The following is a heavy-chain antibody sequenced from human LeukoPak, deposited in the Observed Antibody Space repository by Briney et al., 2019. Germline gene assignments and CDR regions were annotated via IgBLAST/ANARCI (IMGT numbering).Heavy chain of an antibody. CDR3: ARDGSGSDYGSGSPYGP. D-gene: IGHD3-10*01. Sequence: ASVKVSCKASGYTFTSYGISWVRQAPGQGLEWMGWISAYNGNTNYAQKLQGRVTMTTDTSTSTAYMELRSLRSDDTAVYYCARDGSGSDYGSGSPYGPLGQGTLVTVPS. V-gene: IGHV1-18*01. CDR1: GYTFTSYG. CDR2: ISAYNGNT. J-gene: IGHJ5*02.